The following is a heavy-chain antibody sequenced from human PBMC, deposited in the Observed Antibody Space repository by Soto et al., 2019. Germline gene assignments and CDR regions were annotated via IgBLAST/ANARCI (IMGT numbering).Heavy chain of an antibody. CDR2: ILHIGDSA. CDR3: ARRGLSNHDY. J-gene: IGHJ4*01. Sequence: DVQLLESGGGLVQPGGSLRLSCVASGLSFSANAMTWVRQAPGKGLECVSSILHIGDSAYYADAVKGRFTISRDKSKSTLYLPMNSLRVDDTAVYYCARRGLSNHDYWGHGTLVTVSS. D-gene: IGHD7-27*01. V-gene: IGHV3-23*01. CDR1: GLSFSANA.